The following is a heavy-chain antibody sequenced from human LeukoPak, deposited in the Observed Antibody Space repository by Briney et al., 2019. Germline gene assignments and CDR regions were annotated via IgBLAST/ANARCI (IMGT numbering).Heavy chain of an antibody. J-gene: IGHJ4*02. D-gene: IGHD5-12*01. V-gene: IGHV4-59*08. CDR1: GGSINKYY. CDR3: ARLGSSGYDLDY. CDR2: IYYSGST. Sequence: SETLSLTCTVSGGSINKYYWSWIRPPPGKGLEWIGYIYYSGSTNYNPSLKSRVTISVDTSKNQFYLKLSSVTAADTAVYYCARLGSSGYDLDYWGQGTLVTVSS.